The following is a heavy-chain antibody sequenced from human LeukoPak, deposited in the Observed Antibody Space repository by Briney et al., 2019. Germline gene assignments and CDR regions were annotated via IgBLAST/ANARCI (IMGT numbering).Heavy chain of an antibody. CDR1: GASITAYY. CDR2: IYYSGYT. CDR3: ARHYSITGGRLSGYWLDP. D-gene: IGHD3-22*01. J-gene: IGHJ5*02. V-gene: IGHV4-59*08. Sequence: SETLSLTCTVSGASITAYYWSWIRQPPGKGLEWIAYIYYSGYTNYNASLKSRVTISVDTSKNQVSLKLTSVTAADTAVYYCARHYSITGGRLSGYWLDPWGQGTRVTVST.